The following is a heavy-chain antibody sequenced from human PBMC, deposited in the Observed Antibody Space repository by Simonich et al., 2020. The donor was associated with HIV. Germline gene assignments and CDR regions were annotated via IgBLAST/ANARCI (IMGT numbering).Heavy chain of an antibody. V-gene: IGHV4-34*01. Sequence: QVQLQQWGAGLLKPSETLSLTCAVYGGSFSGYYWSWIRQPPGKGLKWIGETNHSGSTNYNPSRKSRVTISVDTSKNQFSLKLRSVTAADTAVYYCARRHPTTVTTPYFDYWGQGTLVTVSS. CDR3: ARRHPTTVTTPYFDY. CDR1: GGSFSGYY. CDR2: TNHSGST. D-gene: IGHD4-17*01. J-gene: IGHJ4*02.